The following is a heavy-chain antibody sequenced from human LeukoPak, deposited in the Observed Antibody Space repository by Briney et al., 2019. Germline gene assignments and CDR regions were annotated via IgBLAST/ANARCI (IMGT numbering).Heavy chain of an antibody. J-gene: IGHJ4*02. Sequence: SETLSLTCTVSGGSISGDGYYWSWIRQHPGKGLEWIGYIYYSGSTYYNPSLMSRVTMSVDTSKNQFSLKLSSVTAADTAVYYCARETYYSGSRSLADDCWGQGTLVTVSS. V-gene: IGHV4-31*03. CDR3: ARETYYSGSRSLADDC. CDR2: IYYSGST. D-gene: IGHD3-10*01. CDR1: GGSISGDGYY.